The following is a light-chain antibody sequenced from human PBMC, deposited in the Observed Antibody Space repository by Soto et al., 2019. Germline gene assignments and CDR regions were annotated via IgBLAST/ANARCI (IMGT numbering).Light chain of an antibody. CDR1: QDLDRW. V-gene: IGKV1D-16*01. CDR3: QQYHGYSLT. CDR2: AAS. J-gene: IGKJ1*01. Sequence: DIQMTQSPSSLSASVGDRVTITCRASQDLDRWLAWYQQKPGEAPKVLIYAASNLRSGVPSRFSGSGSGADFSLTISSLQPDAFATYYCQQYHGYSLTFGQGTKVDI.